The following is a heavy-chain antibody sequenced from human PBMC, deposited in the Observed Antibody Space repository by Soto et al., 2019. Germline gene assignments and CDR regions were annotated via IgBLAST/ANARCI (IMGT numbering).Heavy chain of an antibody. CDR1: GGSISSGGYS. Sequence: PSAPLYLTCAFFGGSISSGGYSWSWIRQPPGKGLEWIGYIYHSGSTYYNPSLKSRVTISVDRSKNQFSLKLSSVTAADTAVYYCARGGLGSTTGTIDYWGQGTLVTVSS. J-gene: IGHJ4*02. CDR3: ARGGLGSTTGTIDY. CDR2: IYHSGST. D-gene: IGHD1-1*01. V-gene: IGHV4-30-2*01.